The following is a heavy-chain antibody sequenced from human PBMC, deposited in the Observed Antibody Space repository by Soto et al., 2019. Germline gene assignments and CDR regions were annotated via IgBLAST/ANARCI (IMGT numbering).Heavy chain of an antibody. CDR1: GFTFSSYA. J-gene: IGHJ1*01. CDR2: ISGSGGST. D-gene: IGHD3-22*01. CDR3: AKLGAYYYDSSGYYSDAEYFQH. Sequence: EVQLLESGGGWVQPGGSLRLSCAASGFTFSSYAMSWVRQAPGKGLEWVSAISGSGGSTYYADSVKGRFTISRDNSKNTLYLQMNSLRAEDTAVYYCAKLGAYYYDSSGYYSDAEYFQHWGQGTLVTVSS. V-gene: IGHV3-23*01.